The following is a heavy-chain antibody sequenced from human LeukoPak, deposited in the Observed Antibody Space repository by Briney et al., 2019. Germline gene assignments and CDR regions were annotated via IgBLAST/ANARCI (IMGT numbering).Heavy chain of an antibody. CDR2: ISGSGGRT. Sequence: GGSLRLSCAASGFTFSSFALSWVRQAPGKGLEWLSGISGSGGRTDYADSVKGRFTISRDNSKNTLYLQMSSLRADDTALYYCAKSPPRCSGGSCYGYWGQGTLVTVSS. J-gene: IGHJ4*02. CDR3: AKSPPRCSGGSCYGY. V-gene: IGHV3-23*01. CDR1: GFTFSSFA. D-gene: IGHD2-15*01.